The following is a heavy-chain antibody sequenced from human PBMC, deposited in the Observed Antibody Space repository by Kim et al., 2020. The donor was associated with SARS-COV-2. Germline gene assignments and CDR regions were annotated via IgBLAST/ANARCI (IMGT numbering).Heavy chain of an antibody. CDR2: IYYSGST. Sequence: SETLSLTCTVSGGSISSSSYYWGWIRQPPGKGLEWIGSIYYSGSTYYNPSLKSRVTISVDTSKNQFSLKLSSVTAADTAVYYCARHGSMYYYDSSGYYPTGYFDLWGRGTLVTVSS. CDR3: ARHGSMYYYDSSGYYPTGYFDL. D-gene: IGHD3-22*01. J-gene: IGHJ2*01. V-gene: IGHV4-39*01. CDR1: GGSISSSSYY.